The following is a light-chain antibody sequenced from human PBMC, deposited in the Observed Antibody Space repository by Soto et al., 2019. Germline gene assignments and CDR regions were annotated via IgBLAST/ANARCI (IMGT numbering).Light chain of an antibody. CDR2: LEGSGNY. J-gene: IGLJ1*01. Sequence: QLVLTQSSSASASLGSSVKLTCTLSSGHSSYIIAWHQQQPGKAPRYLMKLEGSGNYKKGSGVPDRFSGSSSGADRYLTISTLQSEDEADYYCSSYAGSSNVFGTGTKLTVL. V-gene: IGLV4-60*03. CDR1: SGHSSYI. CDR3: SSYAGSSNV.